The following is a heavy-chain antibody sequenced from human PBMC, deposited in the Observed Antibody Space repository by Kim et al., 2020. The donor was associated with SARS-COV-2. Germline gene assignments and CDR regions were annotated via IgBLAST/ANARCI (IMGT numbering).Heavy chain of an antibody. CDR1: GFTFSSYA. CDR3: ARAPYDSSGYVDY. Sequence: GGSLRLSCAASGFTFSSYAMHWVRQAPGKGLEWVAVISYDGSNKYYADSVKGRFTISRDNSKNTLYLQMNSLRAEDTAVYYCARAPYDSSGYVDYWGQGTLVTVSS. V-gene: IGHV3-30-3*01. CDR2: ISYDGSNK. D-gene: IGHD3-22*01. J-gene: IGHJ4*02.